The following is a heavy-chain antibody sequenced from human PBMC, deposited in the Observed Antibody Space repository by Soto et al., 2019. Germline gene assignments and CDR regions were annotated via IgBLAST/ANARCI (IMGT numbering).Heavy chain of an antibody. CDR1: GGSISSYY. CDR3: ARVRRYSSSRPDAFDI. V-gene: IGHV4-4*07. Sequence: PSETLSLTCTVSGGSISSYYWSWIRQPAGKGLEWIGRIYAGGSTNYNPSLKSRVTMSVDTSKNQFSLKLSSVTAADTAVYYCARVRRYSSSRPDAFDIWGQGTMVTVSS. J-gene: IGHJ3*02. D-gene: IGHD6-13*01. CDR2: IYAGGST.